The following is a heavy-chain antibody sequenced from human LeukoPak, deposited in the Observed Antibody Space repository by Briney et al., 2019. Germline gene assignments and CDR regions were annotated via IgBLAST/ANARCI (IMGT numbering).Heavy chain of an antibody. CDR1: GGSISSSSYY. Sequence: SETLSLTCTVSGGSISSSSYYWGWIRPPPGKGLEWIGSIYYSGSTYYNPSLKSRVTISVDASKNQFSLKLSSVTAADTAVYYCARLPLPAYCSSTSCSRAAFDIWGQGTMVTVSS. V-gene: IGHV4-39*01. CDR2: IYYSGST. J-gene: IGHJ3*02. D-gene: IGHD2-2*01. CDR3: ARLPLPAYCSSTSCSRAAFDI.